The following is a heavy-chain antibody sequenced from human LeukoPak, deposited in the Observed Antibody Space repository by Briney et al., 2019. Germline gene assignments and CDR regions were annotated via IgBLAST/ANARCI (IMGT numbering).Heavy chain of an antibody. CDR1: GGSMVPYY. Sequence: SETLSLTCTVSGGSMVPYYWSWVRQPAGKGLEWLGHIYIGGGTKYNPSLKSRVTVSIDRSMNQFSLRLTSVTAADTAVYYCAKEDGNYGSGRYYYFDYWGQGTLVTVSS. J-gene: IGHJ4*02. CDR2: IYIGGGT. CDR3: AKEDGNYGSGRYYYFDY. D-gene: IGHD3-10*01. V-gene: IGHV4-4*07.